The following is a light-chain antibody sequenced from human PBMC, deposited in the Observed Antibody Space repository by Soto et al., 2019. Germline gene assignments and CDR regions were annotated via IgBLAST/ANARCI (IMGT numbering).Light chain of an antibody. CDR1: SSDVGGYNY. CDR3: SSYTSSSTPWV. CDR2: EVS. V-gene: IGLV2-14*01. Sequence: ALTQPASVSGSPGQSITISCTGISSDVGGYNYVSWYQQHPGKAPKLMIYEVSNRPSGVSNRFSGSKSGNTASLTISGLQAEDEADYYCSSYTSSSTPWVFGGGTKLTVL. J-gene: IGLJ3*02.